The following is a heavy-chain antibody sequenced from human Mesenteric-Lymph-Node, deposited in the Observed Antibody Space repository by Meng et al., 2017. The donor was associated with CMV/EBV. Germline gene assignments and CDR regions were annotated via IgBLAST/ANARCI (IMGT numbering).Heavy chain of an antibody. CDR2: ISSGGSTV. V-gene: IGHV3-48*03. J-gene: IGHJ4*02. Sequence: GESLKISCAASGFTFSNYEMNWVRQAPGKGLEWVSYISSGGSTVYYADSVKGRFTISRDNTKNSLYLQMNSLRAEDTAVYYCARGRAKSGYYTGGYYWGQGTLVTVFS. D-gene: IGHD3-3*01. CDR3: ARGRAKSGYYTGGYY. CDR1: GFTFSNYE.